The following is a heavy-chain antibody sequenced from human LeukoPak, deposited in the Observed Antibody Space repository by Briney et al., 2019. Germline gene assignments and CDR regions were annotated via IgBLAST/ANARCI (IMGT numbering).Heavy chain of an antibody. CDR3: ARYCSSTSCYPSGYYYYGMDV. CDR1: GDSISSGGYY. CDR2: IYYSGST. Sequence: PSEPLSLTCTVSGDSISSGGYYWRWIRQHPGKGLEWIVYIYYSGSTYYNPSLKSRVTISVDTSKNQFSLKLSSVTAADTAVYYCARYCSSTSCYPSGYYYYGMDVWGKGTTVTVSS. D-gene: IGHD2-2*01. V-gene: IGHV4-31*03. J-gene: IGHJ6*04.